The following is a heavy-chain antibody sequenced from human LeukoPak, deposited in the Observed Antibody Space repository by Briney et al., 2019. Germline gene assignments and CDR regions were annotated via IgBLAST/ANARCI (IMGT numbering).Heavy chain of an antibody. CDR3: ARAGRVVGATKFDY. CDR1: GGSISSGSYY. V-gene: IGHV4-61*02. D-gene: IGHD1-26*01. J-gene: IGHJ4*02. CDR2: IYTSGST. Sequence: PSQTLSLTCTVSGGSISSGSYYWRWIRQPAGKGLEWIGRIYTSGSTNYNPSLKSRVTTSVDTSKNQFSLKLSSETAADTAVYYCARAGRVVGATKFDYWGQGTLVTVSS.